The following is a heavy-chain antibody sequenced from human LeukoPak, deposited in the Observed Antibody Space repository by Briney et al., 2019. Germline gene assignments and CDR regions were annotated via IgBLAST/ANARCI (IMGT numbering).Heavy chain of an antibody. J-gene: IGHJ4*02. Sequence: GASVKVSCKASGYTFTSYYMHWVRQAPGQGLEWMGIINPSGGSTSYAQKFQGRVTMTRDTSTSTVYMELRSLRSEDTAVYYCAREDVRANGVFDWGQGTLVTVSS. V-gene: IGHV1-46*01. CDR3: AREDVRANGVFD. D-gene: IGHD2-8*01. CDR2: INPSGGST. CDR1: GYTFTSYY.